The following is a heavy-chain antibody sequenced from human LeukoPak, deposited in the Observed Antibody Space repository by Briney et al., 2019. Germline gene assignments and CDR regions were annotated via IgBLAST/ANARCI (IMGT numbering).Heavy chain of an antibody. CDR3: ARRRHANNGVDV. J-gene: IGHJ6*02. V-gene: IGHV6-1*01. CDR1: GDSVSTTTSI. Sequence: SQTLSLTCATSGDSVSTTTSIWNWIRQSPSRGLEWLGRTYYRSKWNYDYANSVKSRITISPDTSENQFSLQLQFVTPEDSAVYYCARRRHANNGVDVWGQGTTVTVSS. CDR2: TYYRSKWNY.